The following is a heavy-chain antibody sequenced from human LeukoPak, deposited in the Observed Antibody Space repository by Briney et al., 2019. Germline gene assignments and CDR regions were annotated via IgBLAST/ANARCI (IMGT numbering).Heavy chain of an antibody. V-gene: IGHV3-21*06. Sequence: GRSLRLSCAASGFTVSSNYMSWVRQAPGKGLEWVASIIGSGSEMFYADSLKGRFTISRDNSKNSLYLQMNSLRVEDTAVYYCAKVQSDIVGAMFFSFDVWGQGTMVSVSS. CDR2: IIGSGSEM. CDR1: GFTVSSNY. D-gene: IGHD1-26*01. J-gene: IGHJ3*01. CDR3: AKVQSDIVGAMFFSFDV.